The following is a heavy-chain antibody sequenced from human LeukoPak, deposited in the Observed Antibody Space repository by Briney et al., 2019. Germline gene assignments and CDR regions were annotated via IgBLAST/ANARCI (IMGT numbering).Heavy chain of an antibody. V-gene: IGHV4-38-2*01. CDR2: RHRGGST. CDR3: ARSWNFGRAVEAFDI. Sequence: PSETLSLTCAVSGYSISSGYYWGWIRQPPGKGLEWIGSRHRGGSTYYNPSRESRVTISIDTSMNQFSLRLSSVTAADTTDTAVYYCARSWNFGRAVEAFDIWGQGIMVTVSS. CDR1: GYSISSGYY. J-gene: IGHJ3*02. D-gene: IGHD1-1*01.